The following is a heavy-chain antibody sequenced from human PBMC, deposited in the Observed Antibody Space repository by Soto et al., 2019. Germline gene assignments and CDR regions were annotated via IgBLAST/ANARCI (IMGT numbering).Heavy chain of an antibody. CDR2: IYYSGST. CDR3: ARSVPAAIDLDY. V-gene: IGHV4-59*01. J-gene: IGHJ4*02. CDR1: GGSISSYY. Sequence: SETLSLTCTVSGGSISSYYWSWIRQPPGKGLEWIGYIYYSGSTNYNPSLKSRVTISVDTSKNQFSLKLSSVTAADTAVYYCARSVPAAIDLDYWGQGTLVTVSS. D-gene: IGHD2-2*01.